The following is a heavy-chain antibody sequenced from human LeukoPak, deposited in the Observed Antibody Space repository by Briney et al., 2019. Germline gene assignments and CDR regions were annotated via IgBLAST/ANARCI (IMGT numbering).Heavy chain of an antibody. CDR1: GYTFTGYY. CDR2: INPNSGGT. D-gene: IGHD2-15*01. V-gene: IGHV1-2*04. Sequence: ASVKVSCKASGYTFTGYYMHWVRQAPGQGLEWMGWINPNSGGTSYAQKFQGWVTMTRDTSISTAYMELSRLRSDDTAVYYCARGIGYCSGGSCYAYDYWGQGTLVTVSS. CDR3: ARGIGYCSGGSCYAYDY. J-gene: IGHJ4*02.